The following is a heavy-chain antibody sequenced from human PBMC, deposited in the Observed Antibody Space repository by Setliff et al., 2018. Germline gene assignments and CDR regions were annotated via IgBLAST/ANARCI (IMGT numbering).Heavy chain of an antibody. J-gene: IGHJ2*01. CDR3: ARDSTWYWYFDL. V-gene: IGHV3-7*03. CDR2: VNQDGGDK. D-gene: IGHD3-16*01. Sequence: PGGSLRLSCAASGFTFSSYWMSWVRQTPGKGLEWVANVNQDGGDKYYVDSVKGRFTISRDNAKNSLYLQMNSLRTEDTAVYYCARDSTWYWYFDLWGRGTLVTVSS. CDR1: GFTFSSYW.